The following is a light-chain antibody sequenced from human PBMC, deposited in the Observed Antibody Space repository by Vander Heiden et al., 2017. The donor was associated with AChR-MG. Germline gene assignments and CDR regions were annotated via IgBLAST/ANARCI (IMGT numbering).Light chain of an antibody. CDR2: DVS. Sequence: QSALTHPPSVSGSPGQSITISCTGTSSDVGGYNYVSWYQQHPGKAPKLMIYDVSNRPSGVSNRFSGSKSGNTASLTISGLQAEDEADYYCSSYTSSSTATFGGGTKLTVL. CDR1: SSDVGGYNY. V-gene: IGLV2-14*03. J-gene: IGLJ2*01. CDR3: SSYTSSSTAT.